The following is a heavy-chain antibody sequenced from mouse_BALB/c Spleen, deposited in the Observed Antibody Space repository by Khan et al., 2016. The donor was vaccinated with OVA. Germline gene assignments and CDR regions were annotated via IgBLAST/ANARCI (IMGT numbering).Heavy chain of an antibody. Sequence: QIQLVQSGPELKKPGETVKISCKASGYTFTNYGLNWVNQAPGKGLKWMGWINTYTGEQIYADDFKGRFVFSLETSARTVYLQINHLKNEDMITYFCTRSRGNYLLDYWGQGTTLTVSS. CDR2: INTYTGEQ. CDR1: GYTFTNYG. J-gene: IGHJ2*01. CDR3: TRSRGNYLLDY. V-gene: IGHV9-1*02. D-gene: IGHD2-1*01.